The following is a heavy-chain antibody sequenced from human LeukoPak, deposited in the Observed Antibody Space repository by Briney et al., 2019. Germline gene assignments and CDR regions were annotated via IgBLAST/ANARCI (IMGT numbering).Heavy chain of an antibody. Sequence: ASVKVSCKVSGGTFSSYTISWVRQAPGQGLEWMGRIIPILGIANYAQKFQGRVTITADKSTSTAYMELSSLRSEDTAVYYCATLEMTTVTSWSLPQYNWFDPWGQGTLVTVSS. D-gene: IGHD4-11*01. CDR3: ATLEMTTVTSWSLPQYNWFDP. J-gene: IGHJ5*02. CDR1: GGTFSSYT. V-gene: IGHV1-69*02. CDR2: IIPILGIA.